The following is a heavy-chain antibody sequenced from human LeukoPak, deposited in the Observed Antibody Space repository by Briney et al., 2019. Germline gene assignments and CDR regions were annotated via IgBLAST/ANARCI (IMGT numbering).Heavy chain of an antibody. CDR1: GLAFSSSA. CDR2: ISYDGSNK. Sequence: GGSLRLSCASSGLAFSSSAIHSVRQAPRSWLRWLSLISYDGSNKYYADSVKGRFTIFRDNSKNTLYLQMNSLRAEDTAVYYCAKDRFVSASGTSTYYFDYWGQGTLVTVSS. D-gene: IGHD6-13*01. V-gene: IGHV3-30-3*02. J-gene: IGHJ4*02. CDR3: AKDRFVSASGTSTYYFDY.